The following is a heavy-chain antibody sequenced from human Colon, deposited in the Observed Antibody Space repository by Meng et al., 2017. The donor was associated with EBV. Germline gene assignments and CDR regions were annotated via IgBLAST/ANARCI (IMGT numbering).Heavy chain of an antibody. CDR2: IQYSGIT. D-gene: IGHD4-17*01. J-gene: IGHJ4*02. V-gene: IGHV4-39*07. CDR3: ARDGTRDGDTDY. Sequence: QVRGAGPGLVKRSGTLSLACIGSGGSISSTDYYWGWIRQVPGKGLEWIGNIQYSGITSYNPSLKSRVTISVDTSKKQFSLKLSSVNVADTAVYYCARDGTRDGDTDYWGQGTLVTVSS. CDR1: GGSISSTDYY.